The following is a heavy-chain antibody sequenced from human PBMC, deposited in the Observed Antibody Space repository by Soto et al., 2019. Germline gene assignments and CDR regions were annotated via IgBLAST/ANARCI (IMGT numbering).Heavy chain of an antibody. CDR1: GCEASSNS. V-gene: IGHV3-53*01. Sequence: LRLSCAEAGCEASSNSMNCVPQTPGKGLEWLSLIHSDANTKYADSAKGRFTVSRHSSENRFYLKMNSLRAEGTAVYYCAMHILLGSWGPGTPVTLFS. D-gene: IGHD2-21*01. CDR3: AMHILLGS. J-gene: IGHJ5*02. CDR2: IHSDANT.